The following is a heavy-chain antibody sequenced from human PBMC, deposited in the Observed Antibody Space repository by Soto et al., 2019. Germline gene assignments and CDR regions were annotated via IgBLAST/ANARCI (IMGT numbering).Heavy chain of an antibody. CDR2: FDPEDGET. D-gene: IGHD4-17*01. Sequence: GASVKVSCKVSGYTLTELSMHWVRQAPGKGLEWMGGFDPEDGETIYAQKFQGRVTMTEDTSTDTAYMELSSLRSEDTAVYYCATVGLDYGDYYFDYWGQGTLVTVSS. CDR3: ATVGLDYGDYYFDY. J-gene: IGHJ4*02. CDR1: GYTLTELS. V-gene: IGHV1-24*01.